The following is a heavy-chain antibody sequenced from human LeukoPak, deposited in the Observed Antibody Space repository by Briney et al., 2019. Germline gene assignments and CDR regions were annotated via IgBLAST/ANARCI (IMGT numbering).Heavy chain of an antibody. CDR2: IKEDGTET. D-gene: IGHD5-24*01. CDR1: GFMFSSNW. J-gene: IGHJ4*02. CDR3: AKEGRSLQTY. Sequence: GGSLRLSCAASGFMFSSNWMSWVRLAPANGLAWVANIKEDGTETYYVDSVKGRFTISRDNAKNSLYLQMNSLRVEDTAVYYCAKEGRSLQTYWGQGTLVTVSS. V-gene: IGHV3-7*03.